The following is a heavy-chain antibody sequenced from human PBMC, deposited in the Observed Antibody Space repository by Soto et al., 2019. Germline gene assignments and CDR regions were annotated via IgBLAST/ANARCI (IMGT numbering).Heavy chain of an antibody. CDR3: ATLYCSSTSCYRNWFDP. CDR2: IYYSGST. V-gene: IGHV4-31*03. D-gene: IGHD2-2*02. J-gene: IGHJ5*02. Sequence: LSLTCTVSGGSISSGGYYWSWIRQHPGKGLEWIGYIYYSGSTYYNPSLKSRVTISVDTSKNQFSLRLSSVTAADTAVYYCATLYCSSTSCYRNWFDPWGQGTLVTSPQ. CDR1: GGSISSGGYY.